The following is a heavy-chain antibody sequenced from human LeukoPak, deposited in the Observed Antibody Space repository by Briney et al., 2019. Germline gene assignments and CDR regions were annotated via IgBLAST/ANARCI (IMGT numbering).Heavy chain of an antibody. D-gene: IGHD2-15*01. CDR3: ARGGLFQWSHDY. J-gene: IGHJ4*02. CDR2: ISSSGSTI. V-gene: IGHV3-48*03. CDR1: GFTFSSYE. Sequence: PGRSLRLSCAASGFTFSSYEMNWVRQAPGKGLEWVSYISSSGSTIYYADSVKGRFTISRDNAKNSLYLQMNSLRAEDTAVYYCARGGLFQWSHDYWGQGTLVTVSS.